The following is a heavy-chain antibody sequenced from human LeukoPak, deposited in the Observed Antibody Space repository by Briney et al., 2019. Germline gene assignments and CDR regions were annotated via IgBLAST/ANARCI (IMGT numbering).Heavy chain of an antibody. CDR1: GGSISSYY. J-gene: IGHJ4*02. CDR3: ARGAPGAGIDY. D-gene: IGHD6-19*01. V-gene: IGHV4-59*01. CDR2: IYYSGST. Sequence: PSETLSLTCTVSGGSISSYYWSWIRQPPGKGLEWIGYIYYSGSTNYNPSLKSRVTISVDTSKNQFSLKLSSVTAADTAVYYCARGAPGAGIDYWGQGTLVPVSS.